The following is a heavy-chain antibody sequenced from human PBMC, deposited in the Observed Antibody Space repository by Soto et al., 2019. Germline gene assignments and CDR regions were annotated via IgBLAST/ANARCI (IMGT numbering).Heavy chain of an antibody. V-gene: IGHV4-39*01. Sequence: SETLSLTCTVSGGSVTNSSYYWGWIRQSPGKGLEWVGSVYYRGRSYSKSSVKSRVTISVDTSKNRFSLSLNSVTASDTAVYFCVSQRTTVPTQAYFDYWGPGALVTVSS. J-gene: IGHJ4*02. CDR1: GGSVTNSSYY. D-gene: IGHD4-17*01. CDR2: VYYRGRS. CDR3: VSQRTTVPTQAYFDY.